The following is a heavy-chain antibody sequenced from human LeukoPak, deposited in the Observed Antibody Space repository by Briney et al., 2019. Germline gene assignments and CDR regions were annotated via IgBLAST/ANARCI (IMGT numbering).Heavy chain of an antibody. J-gene: IGHJ4*02. CDR3: ARDFFHSSSWSDY. CDR2: IIPILGIA. CDR1: GDTFSSYA. D-gene: IGHD6-13*01. V-gene: IGHV1-69*04. Sequence: SVKVSCTASGDTFSSYAISWVRQAPGQGLEWMGRIIPILGIANYAQKFQGRVTITADKSTSTAYMGLSSLRSEDTAVYYCARDFFHSSSWSDYWGQGTLVTVSS.